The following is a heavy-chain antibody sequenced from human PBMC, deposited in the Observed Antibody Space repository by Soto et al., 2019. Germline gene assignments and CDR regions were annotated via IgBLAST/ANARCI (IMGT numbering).Heavy chain of an antibody. CDR2: IRTKANRYAT. CDR1: GFTFSGSA. J-gene: IGHJ4*02. D-gene: IGHD4-17*01. Sequence: EVQLVESGGGLVQPGGSLKLSCAASGFTFSGSAMHWVRQASGKGLEWVGHIRTKANRYATVYAASVKDRFTISRDDSKITAYLQVTSLYTEDTAVYYCTRQNGDFFEYWGQGALVTVSS. V-gene: IGHV3-73*02. CDR3: TRQNGDFFEY.